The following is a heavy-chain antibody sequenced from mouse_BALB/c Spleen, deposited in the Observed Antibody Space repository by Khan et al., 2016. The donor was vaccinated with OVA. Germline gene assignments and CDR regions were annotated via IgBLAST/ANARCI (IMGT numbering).Heavy chain of an antibody. CDR1: GYTFTTYW. V-gene: IGHV1-7*01. CDR2: INPTSGYT. Sequence: QVQLKQSGAELAKPGASVKMSCKASGYTFTTYWMHWVKQRPGQGLEWIGYINPTSGYTDYNERFKDKATLSADKSSSTVYMQLSSLTSEDSAVYYCTRDRIDYWGQGTTLTVSS. J-gene: IGHJ2*01. CDR3: TRDRIDY.